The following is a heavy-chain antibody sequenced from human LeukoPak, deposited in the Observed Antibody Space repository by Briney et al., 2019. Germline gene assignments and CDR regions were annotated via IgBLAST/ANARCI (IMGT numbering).Heavy chain of an antibody. CDR1: GGSISSGGYS. J-gene: IGHJ4*02. CDR3: ARDSAGFDY. D-gene: IGHD6-25*01. CDR2: IYYSGST. V-gene: IGHV4-31*03. Sequence: SETLSLTCTVSGGSISSGGYSWSWIRQHPGKSLEWIGYIYYSGSTYYNPSLKSRVTISVDTSKNQFSLKLSSVTAADTAVYYCARDSAGFDYWGQGTLVTVSS.